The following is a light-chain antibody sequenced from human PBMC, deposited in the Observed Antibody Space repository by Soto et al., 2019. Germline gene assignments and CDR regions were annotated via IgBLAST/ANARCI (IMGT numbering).Light chain of an antibody. CDR1: QSVRSDY. CDR3: QQYGSSPRT. CDR2: GAS. J-gene: IGKJ1*01. V-gene: IGKV3-20*01. Sequence: MVLSQVPDSLTLSPGETATLSCMASQSVRSDYLAWYQQKPGQAPRLHIYGASTRATGIPDRFTGSGSGTDFTLTISRLEPEDFAVYYCQQYGSSPRTFGQGTKVDIK.